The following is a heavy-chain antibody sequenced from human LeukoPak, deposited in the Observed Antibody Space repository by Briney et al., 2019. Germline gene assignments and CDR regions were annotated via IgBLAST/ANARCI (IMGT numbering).Heavy chain of an antibody. Sequence: ASVKVSCKASGYTFTGYYMHWVRQAPGQGLEWMGRINPNSGGTNYAQKFQGRVTMTRDTSISTAYMELSRLRSDDTAVYYCARAIYGLGSYYQNAPGYWGQGTLVTVSS. CDR3: ARAIYGLGSYYQNAPGY. V-gene: IGHV1-2*06. CDR2: INPNSGGT. CDR1: GYTFTGYY. D-gene: IGHD3-10*01. J-gene: IGHJ4*02.